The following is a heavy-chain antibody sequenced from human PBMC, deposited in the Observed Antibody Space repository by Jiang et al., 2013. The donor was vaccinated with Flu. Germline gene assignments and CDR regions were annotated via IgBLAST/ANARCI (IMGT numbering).Heavy chain of an antibody. Sequence: LLKPSETLSLTCTVSGGSISSSSYYWGRIRQPPGKGLEWIGSMFYSGSTYYNPSLKSRVTVSVDTSKNQFSLKLNSVTAADTAVYYCARHVYGDHFYWGQGTLVTVSS. CDR3: ARHVYGDHFY. CDR2: MFYSGST. CDR1: GGSISSSSYY. D-gene: IGHD2-21*02. V-gene: IGHV4-39*01. J-gene: IGHJ4*02.